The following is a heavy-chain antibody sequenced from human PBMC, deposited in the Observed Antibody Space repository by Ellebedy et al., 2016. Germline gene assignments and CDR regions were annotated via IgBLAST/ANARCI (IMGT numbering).Heavy chain of an antibody. J-gene: IGHJ4*02. D-gene: IGHD2-2*01. CDR1: GFTFSNYG. V-gene: IGHV3-23*01. CDR2: INGSAVKT. CDR3: AKEGGHAKPFDY. Sequence: GESLKISCATSGFTFSNYGMNWVRQAPGKGLEWISSINGSAVKTYYADSVEGRFTISRDNSKNTLYLQMNSLRADDTAIYYCAKEGGHAKPFDYWGQGTPVTVSS.